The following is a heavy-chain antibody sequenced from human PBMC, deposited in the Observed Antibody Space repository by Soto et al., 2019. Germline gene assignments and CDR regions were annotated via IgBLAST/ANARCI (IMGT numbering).Heavy chain of an antibody. CDR3: ASDSGKGAYFDY. CDR1: GFTFSDHY. J-gene: IGHJ4*01. V-gene: IGHV3-72*01. D-gene: IGHD1-26*01. CDR2: IRNKANSYTT. Sequence: EVQLVESGGGLVQPGGSQRLSCVASGFTFSDHYMDWVRQAPGKGLEWVGRIRNKANSYTTDYAASVKGRFTISRDDSKDSLYLQMNSLKTEDTAIYYCASDSGKGAYFDYWGHGTLATVSS.